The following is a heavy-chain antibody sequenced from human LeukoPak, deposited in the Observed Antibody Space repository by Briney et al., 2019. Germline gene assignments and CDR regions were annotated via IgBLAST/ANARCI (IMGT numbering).Heavy chain of an antibody. Sequence: PGGSLRPSCAVSGFTFSSYRMSWVRQAPGKGLEWVSSISTSSSSKYYADSVKGRFTVSRDNAKNSLDLQMNSLRAEDTAVYYCARWDDLFLIDFWGQGTLVTVSS. CDR3: ARWDDLFLIDF. V-gene: IGHV3-21*01. J-gene: IGHJ4*02. D-gene: IGHD3-9*01. CDR1: GFTFSSYR. CDR2: ISTSSSSK.